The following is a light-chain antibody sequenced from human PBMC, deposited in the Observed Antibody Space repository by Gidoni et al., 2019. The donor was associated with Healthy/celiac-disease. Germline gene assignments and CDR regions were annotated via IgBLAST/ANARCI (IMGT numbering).Light chain of an antibody. CDR2: DAS. Sequence: DIQMTQSPSSLSASAGDRVTITCQAIQDISNYLNWYQQKPGKAPKLLIYDASNLETGVPSRVSGSGSGTDFTFTISSLQPEDIATYYCQQYDNLPYTFGQGTKLEIK. CDR1: QDISNY. CDR3: QQYDNLPYT. V-gene: IGKV1-33*01. J-gene: IGKJ2*01.